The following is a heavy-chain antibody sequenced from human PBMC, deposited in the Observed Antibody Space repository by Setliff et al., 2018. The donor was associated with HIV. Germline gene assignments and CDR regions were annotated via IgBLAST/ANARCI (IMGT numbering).Heavy chain of an antibody. D-gene: IGHD3-3*01. CDR3: AREYYDFWTGTPLNWFDP. CDR1: GGSFSGYY. CDR2: INHSGST. J-gene: IGHJ5*02. Sequence: SETLSLTCAVHGGSFSGYYWSWIRQSPGKGLDWIGEINHSGSTNYNPSLKSRVTISLDTSKNQFSLKLSSVTAADTAVYYCAREYYDFWTGTPLNWFDPWGRGTLVTVSS. V-gene: IGHV4-34*01.